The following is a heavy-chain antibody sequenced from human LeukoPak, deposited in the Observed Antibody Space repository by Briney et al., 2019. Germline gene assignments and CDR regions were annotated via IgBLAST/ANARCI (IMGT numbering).Heavy chain of an antibody. CDR3: AKDKYKGRIAVAADY. Sequence: PETLSLTCAVYGGSFSGYYWSWIRQPPGKGLEWIGEINHSGSTNYNPSLKSRVTTSVDTSKNQFSLKLSSVTAADTAVYYCAKDKYKGRIAVAADYWGQGTLVTVSS. J-gene: IGHJ4*02. CDR2: INHSGST. CDR1: GGSFSGYY. D-gene: IGHD6-19*01. V-gene: IGHV4-34*01.